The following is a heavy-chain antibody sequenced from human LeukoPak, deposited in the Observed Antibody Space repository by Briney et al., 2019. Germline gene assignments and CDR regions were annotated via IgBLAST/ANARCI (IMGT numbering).Heavy chain of an antibody. Sequence: PGGSLRLSCAGSGFTFTSYWMHWVRQAPGKGLVWVSLINSAGSNTIYADSVKGRITIPSDNAKNTLYLQMNSLRAEDTAVYYCARGSGSYGQRALDIWGQGTMVTVSS. D-gene: IGHD3-10*01. CDR1: GFTFTSYW. J-gene: IGHJ3*02. CDR3: ARGSGSYGQRALDI. CDR2: INSAGSNT. V-gene: IGHV3-74*01.